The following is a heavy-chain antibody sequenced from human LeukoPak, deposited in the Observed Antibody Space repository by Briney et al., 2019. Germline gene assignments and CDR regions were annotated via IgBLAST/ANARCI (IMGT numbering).Heavy chain of an antibody. CDR2: IYHSGST. D-gene: IGHD6-13*01. Sequence: KPSETLSLTCAVSGGSISSGGYSWSWIRQPPGKGLEWIGYIYHSGSTYYNPSLKSRVTISVDRSKNQFSLKLSSVTAADTAVYYCARVEPPSSSWYYFDYWGQGTLVTVSS. CDR1: GGSISSGGYS. V-gene: IGHV4-30-2*01. CDR3: ARVEPPSSSWYYFDY. J-gene: IGHJ4*02.